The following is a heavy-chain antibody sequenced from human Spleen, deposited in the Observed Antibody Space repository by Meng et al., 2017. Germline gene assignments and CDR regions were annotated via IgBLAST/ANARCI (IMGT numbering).Heavy chain of an antibody. Sequence: QVQLQESGPGLVKPSETLSLTCAVSGGSISSSHWWSWVRQSPGKGLEWIGEIYHSGRTNYNPPLKSRVTISVDKSKNQFSLNLISAIAADTAVYYCARARQGYFGSGRYPRWFDPWGQGTLVTVSS. CDR1: GGSISSSHW. V-gene: IGHV4-4*02. D-gene: IGHD3-10*01. CDR2: IYHSGRT. CDR3: ARARQGYFGSGRYPRWFDP. J-gene: IGHJ5*02.